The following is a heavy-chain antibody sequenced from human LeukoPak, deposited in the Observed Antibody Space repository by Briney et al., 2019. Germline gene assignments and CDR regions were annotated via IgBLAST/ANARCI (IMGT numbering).Heavy chain of an antibody. V-gene: IGHV1-69*01. CDR1: GGTFSSYA. J-gene: IGHJ3*02. CDR2: IIPIFGTA. CDR3: AREWYSSGWYGGHDAFDI. D-gene: IGHD6-19*01. Sequence: GASVPVSCKASGGTFSSYAISWVRQAPGQGLEWMGGIIPIFGTANYAQKFQGRVTITADESTSTAYMELSSLRSEDTAVYYCAREWYSSGWYGGHDAFDIWGQGTMVTVSS.